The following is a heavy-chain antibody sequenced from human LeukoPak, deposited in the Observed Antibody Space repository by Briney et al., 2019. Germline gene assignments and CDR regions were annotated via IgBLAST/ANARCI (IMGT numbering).Heavy chain of an antibody. CDR3: ATGSRLDWLSAYYFDY. CDR1: GYTLTELS. Sequence: AAVKVSCKVSGYTLTELSMHWVRQAPGKGLEWMGRFDPEDGETIYAQKFQGRVTMTEDTSTDTAYMELSSLRSEDTAVYYCATGSRLDWLSAYYFDYWGQGTLVTVSS. CDR2: FDPEDGET. J-gene: IGHJ4*02. D-gene: IGHD3-9*01. V-gene: IGHV1-24*01.